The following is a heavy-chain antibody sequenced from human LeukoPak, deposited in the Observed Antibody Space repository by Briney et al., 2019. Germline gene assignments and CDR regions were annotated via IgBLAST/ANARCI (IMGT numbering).Heavy chain of an antibody. D-gene: IGHD3-22*01. J-gene: IGHJ4*02. Sequence: GESLKISCKGSGYSFTSYWIGWVRRMPGEGLEWMGIIYPADSDTTYSPSFQGQVTISADKSISTAYLQWSSLKASDTAMYYCARHRRNTMIGTASSRGFDYWGQGTLVTVSS. CDR3: ARHRRNTMIGTASSRGFDY. CDR2: IYPADSDT. V-gene: IGHV5-51*01. CDR1: GYSFTSYW.